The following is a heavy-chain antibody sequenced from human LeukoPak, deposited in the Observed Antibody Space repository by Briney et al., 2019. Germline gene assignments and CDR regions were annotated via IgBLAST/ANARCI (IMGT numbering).Heavy chain of an antibody. Sequence: GGSLRLSCAASGLTFSSHWMHWVRQAPGKGLVWVSRITNDGSSTTYADSVKGRFTISRDNAKNMLYLQVNSLRAEDTAVYYCARDDSSGYDPHFDYWGQGTLVTVSS. CDR3: ARDDSSGYDPHFDY. D-gene: IGHD3-22*01. J-gene: IGHJ4*02. CDR2: ITNDGSST. CDR1: GLTFSSHW. V-gene: IGHV3-74*01.